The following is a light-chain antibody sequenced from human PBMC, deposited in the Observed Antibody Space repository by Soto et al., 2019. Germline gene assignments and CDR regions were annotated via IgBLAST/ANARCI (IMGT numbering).Light chain of an antibody. CDR2: WAS. CDR3: QQRSNR. J-gene: IGKJ5*01. CDR1: QSVLYSSNNKNY. Sequence: DILMTQSPASLSVSLGERATINCKSSQSVLYSSNNKNYLAWYQQKPGQPPKLLIYWASTRESGVPDRFSGSGSGTDFTLTISRLEPEDFAVYYCQQRSNRFGQGTLLEIK. V-gene: IGKV4-1*01.